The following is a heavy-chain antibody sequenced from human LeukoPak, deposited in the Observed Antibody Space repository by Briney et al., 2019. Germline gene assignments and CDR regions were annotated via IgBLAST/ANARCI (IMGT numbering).Heavy chain of an antibody. CDR1: GFTFSSYG. Sequence: GGSLRLSCAASGFTFSSYGMHWVRQAPGKGLEWVAFIRYDGTDKYYADSVKGRFTISRDTSKNTLYLQMNSLRAEDTAVYYCAKDLVSSSWYASPFDYWGQGTLVTVSS. J-gene: IGHJ4*02. V-gene: IGHV3-30*02. D-gene: IGHD6-13*01. CDR3: AKDLVSSSWYASPFDY. CDR2: IRYDGTDK.